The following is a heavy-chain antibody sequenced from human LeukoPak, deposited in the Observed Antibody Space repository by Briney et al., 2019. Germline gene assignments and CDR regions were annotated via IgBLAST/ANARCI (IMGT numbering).Heavy chain of an antibody. J-gene: IGHJ4*02. Sequence: ASVKVSCKTSGYTFTGYYMHWVRQAPGQGLEWMGWINPSGGGSSTTYAQKFQGTLTLTRDMSTSTVYMELSSLRSEDTAVYYCARSITIFGVATLGYWGQGTLVTVSS. V-gene: IGHV1-46*01. CDR2: INPSGGGSST. CDR3: ARSITIFGVATLGY. CDR1: GYTFTGYY. D-gene: IGHD3-3*01.